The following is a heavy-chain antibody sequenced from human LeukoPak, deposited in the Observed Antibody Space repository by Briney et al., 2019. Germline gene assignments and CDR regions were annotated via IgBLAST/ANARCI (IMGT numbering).Heavy chain of an antibody. V-gene: IGHV1-18*01. J-gene: IGHJ6*03. CDR3: ARVVLGDYGNYYYYMDV. CDR2: ISAYNGNT. Sequence: ASVKVSCKASGYTFTSYGISWVRQASGQGLEWMGWISAYNGNTNYAQKLQGRVTMTTDTSTSTAYMELRSLRSDDTAVYYCARVVLGDYGNYYYYMDVWGKGTTVTVSS. D-gene: IGHD4-17*01. CDR1: GYTFTSYG.